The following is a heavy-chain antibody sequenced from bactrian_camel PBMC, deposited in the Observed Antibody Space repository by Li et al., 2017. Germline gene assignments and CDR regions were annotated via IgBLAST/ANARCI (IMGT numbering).Heavy chain of an antibody. D-gene: IGHD1*01. J-gene: IGHJ6*01. CDR1: GKTNVLNC. V-gene: IGHV3S53*01. CDR2: ADFDGRP. CDR3: AVDQPCNACRGSHCPYPSSYGF. Sequence: VQPGGSLNLSCAATGKTNVLNCMGWFRQAPGKEREGVAAADFDGRPSYADSVKGRFSISKDRGENMVYLQMNSLSPEDTAMYYCAVDQPCNACRGSHCPYPSSYGFWGQGTQVTV.